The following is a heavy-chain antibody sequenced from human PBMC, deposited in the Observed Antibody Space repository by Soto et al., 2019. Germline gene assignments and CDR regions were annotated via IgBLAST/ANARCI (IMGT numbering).Heavy chain of an antibody. J-gene: IGHJ4*02. CDR3: TTGQRLIGFWEGFSRYYLAY. V-gene: IGHV1-24*01. CDR2: FDPEDGET. D-gene: IGHD3-16*01. CDR1: GYTLTELS. Sequence: ASVKVSCKVSGYTLTELSLHWVRQAPGKGLEWMGGFDPEDGETIYAQKFQGRVTMTEDTSTDTAYMELSSLRSEDTAVYYCTTGQRLIGFWEGFSRYYLAYWGRESSGTVSS.